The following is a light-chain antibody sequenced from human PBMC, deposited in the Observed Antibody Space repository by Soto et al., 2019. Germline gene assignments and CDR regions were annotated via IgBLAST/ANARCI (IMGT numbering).Light chain of an antibody. CDR1: QTVTSTY. J-gene: IGKJ1*01. CDR2: GIS. V-gene: IGKV3-20*01. CDR3: QQYTDWPLT. Sequence: EVVMTQSPAPLSVSPGERATLSCRASQTVTSTYLAWYQQKPGQAPRLLIYGISSRATGVPARFSGSGSGTDFTLTISRLEPEDFAVYYCQQYTDWPLTFGQGTKVDIK.